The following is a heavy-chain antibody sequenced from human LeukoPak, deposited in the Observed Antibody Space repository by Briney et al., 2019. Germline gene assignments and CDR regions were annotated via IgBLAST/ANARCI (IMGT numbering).Heavy chain of an antibody. CDR2: IYSNGIS. D-gene: IGHD3-22*01. CDR1: GGSIFSYY. J-gene: IGHJ2*01. CDR3: ARRAYYDSSGYYPASGYFDL. Sequence: SETLSLTCTVSGGSIFSYYFNWIRQPPGKGLEWIGYIYSNGISSYNPSLRGRGTISIATSKNQFSLRPRSVTAADTAIYYCARRAYYDSSGYYPASGYFDLWGRGTLVTVSS. V-gene: IGHV4-4*08.